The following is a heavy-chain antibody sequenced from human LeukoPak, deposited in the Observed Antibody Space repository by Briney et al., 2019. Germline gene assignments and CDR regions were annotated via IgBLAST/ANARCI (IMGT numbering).Heavy chain of an antibody. V-gene: IGHV4-34*01. Sequence: TSETLSLTCAVYGGSFSGYYWSWIRQPPGKGLEWIGEINHSGSTNYNPSLKSRVTISVDTSKNQFSLKLSSVTAADTAVYYCARDISRAFDIWGQGTMVTVSS. CDR2: INHSGST. CDR1: GGSFSGYY. CDR3: ARDISRAFDI. J-gene: IGHJ3*02.